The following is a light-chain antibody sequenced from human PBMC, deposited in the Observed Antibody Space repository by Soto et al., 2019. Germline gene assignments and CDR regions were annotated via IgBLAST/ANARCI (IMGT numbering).Light chain of an antibody. V-gene: IGLV2-14*01. CDR1: SSDVGGYNY. CDR2: DVT. J-gene: IGLJ1*01. CDR3: SSYRGGSTYV. Sequence: QSVLTQPASVSGSPGQSITVSCTGTSSDVGGYNYVSWYQQHPGKAPRLVIYDVTNRPSGVSNRFSGSKSGNTASLTISGLQAEDEADYYCSSYRGGSTYVFGTGTKVTVL.